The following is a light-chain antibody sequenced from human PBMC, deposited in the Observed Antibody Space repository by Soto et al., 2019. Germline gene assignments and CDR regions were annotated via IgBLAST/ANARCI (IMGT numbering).Light chain of an antibody. CDR2: GAS. J-gene: IGKJ5*01. V-gene: IGKV3-20*01. CDR3: QQYGSSPFT. Sequence: EIVLTQSPGTLSLSPGERATLSCRASQSVSSSYLAWYQQKPGQAPRLLIYGASSRATGIPDRFSGSGSGTDFTLTLSRLEPEDFAVYYCQQYGSSPFTLGQGTRLEIK. CDR1: QSVSSSY.